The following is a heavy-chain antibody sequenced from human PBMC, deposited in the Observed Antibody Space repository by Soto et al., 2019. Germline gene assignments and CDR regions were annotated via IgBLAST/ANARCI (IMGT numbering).Heavy chain of an antibody. CDR1: EFTFSSYA. V-gene: IGHV3-30*03. J-gene: IGHJ6*02. CDR2: ISFDGSKE. D-gene: IGHD2-15*01. Sequence: QLVESGGRGVQPGRSLRLSCEASEFTFSSYAMHWVRQAPGRGLEWVALISFDGSKEYYADSVKGRFIISRDNPRSMVYLQMDSLRPDDTAIYYCARPIPRWSYHYGMDVWGQGTTVTVSS. CDR3: ARPIPRWSYHYGMDV.